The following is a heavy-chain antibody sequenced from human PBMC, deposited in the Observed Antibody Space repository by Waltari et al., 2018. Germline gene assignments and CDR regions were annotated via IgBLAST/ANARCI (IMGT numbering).Heavy chain of an antibody. CDR2: INHSGST. D-gene: IGHD6-19*01. CDR1: GGSFSGYY. CDR3: AREGRSLWLVRRYFDY. Sequence: QVQLQQWGAGLLKPSETLSPTCAVYGGSFSGYYWSWIRQPPGKGLEWIGEINHSGSTNYNPSLKSRVTISVDTSKNQFSLKLSSVTAADTAVYYCAREGRSLWLVRRYFDYWGQGTLVTVSS. J-gene: IGHJ4*02. V-gene: IGHV4-34*01.